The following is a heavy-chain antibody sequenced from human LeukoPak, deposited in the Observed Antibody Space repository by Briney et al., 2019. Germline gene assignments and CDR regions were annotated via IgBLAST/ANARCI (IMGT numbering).Heavy chain of an antibody. D-gene: IGHD2/OR15-2a*01. CDR1: GGSISSGSYY. CDR3: ARLDTAIVRV. Sequence: PSETLSLTCTVSGGSISSGSYYWSWIRQPAGKGLEWIGRIYTSGSTNYNPSLKSRVTMSVDTSKNQFSLRLSSVTAADTAVYYCARLDTAIVRVWGKGTTVIVSS. V-gene: IGHV4-61*02. J-gene: IGHJ6*04. CDR2: IYTSGST.